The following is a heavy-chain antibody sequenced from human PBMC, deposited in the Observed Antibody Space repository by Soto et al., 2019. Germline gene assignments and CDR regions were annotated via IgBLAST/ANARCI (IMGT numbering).Heavy chain of an antibody. Sequence: QVQLVQSGTEVKEPGASVKVSCKASGFTFTAYGIYWVRQAPGQRLEWMGWINAGNGDTKYSQKFQGRVTISRDTSASTAYMELSSLRSEDTTVYFCVRAGSGWSFDYWGQGTLVTVSS. CDR2: INAGNGDT. J-gene: IGHJ4*02. V-gene: IGHV1-3*01. CDR1: GFTFTAYG. D-gene: IGHD6-19*01. CDR3: VRAGSGWSFDY.